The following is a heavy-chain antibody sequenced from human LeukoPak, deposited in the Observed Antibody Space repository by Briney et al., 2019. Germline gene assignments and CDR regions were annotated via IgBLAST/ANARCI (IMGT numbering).Heavy chain of an antibody. D-gene: IGHD2-15*01. CDR1: GYTFTGYY. CDR3: ARGRGTSGSNRDFYFYYYMDV. CDR2: MNAANGNT. J-gene: IGHJ6*03. V-gene: IGHV1-3*01. Sequence: ASVKVSCKASGYTFTGYYLHWVRQAPGQRPEWMGWMNAANGNTKYSQKFQGRITLIRDTSAATAYMELSSLRHDDLAVYYCARGRGTSGSNRDFYFYYYMDVWGKGTTVTVSS.